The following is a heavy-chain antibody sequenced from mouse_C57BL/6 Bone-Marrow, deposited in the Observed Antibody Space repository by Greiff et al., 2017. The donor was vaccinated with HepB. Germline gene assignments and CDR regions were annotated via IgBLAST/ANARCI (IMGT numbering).Heavy chain of an antibody. J-gene: IGHJ1*03. CDR3: ARRGTTVVESYWYFDV. Sequence: EVQLQQSGPELVKPGASVKISCKASGYTFTDYYMNWVKQSHGKSLEWIGDINPNNGGTSYNQKFKGKATLTVDKSSSTAYMELRSLTSEDSAVYYCARRGTTVVESYWYFDVWGTGTTVTVSS. CDR1: GYTFTDYY. V-gene: IGHV1-26*01. CDR2: INPNNGGT. D-gene: IGHD1-1*01.